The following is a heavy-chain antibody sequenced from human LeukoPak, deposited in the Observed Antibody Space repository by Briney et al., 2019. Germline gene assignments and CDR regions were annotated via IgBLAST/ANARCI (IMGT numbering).Heavy chain of an antibody. V-gene: IGHV1-8*01. Sequence: ASVKVSCKASGYTFTSYDINWVRQATGQGLEWMGWMNPNSGNTGYAQKFQGRVTMTRNTSISTAYMELSSLRSEDTAVYYCARGARSAPRITIFGVVARNWFDPWGQGTLVAVSS. CDR1: GYTFTSYD. CDR2: MNPNSGNT. CDR3: ARGARSAPRITIFGVVARNWFDP. D-gene: IGHD3-3*01. J-gene: IGHJ5*02.